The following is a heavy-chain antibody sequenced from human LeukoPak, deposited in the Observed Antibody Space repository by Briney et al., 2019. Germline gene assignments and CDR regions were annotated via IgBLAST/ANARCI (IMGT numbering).Heavy chain of an antibody. Sequence: SETLSLTCTVSGGSISSYYWSWIRQPPGKGLEWIGYIYYSGSTNYNPSLKSRVTISVDTSKNQFSLKLSSVTAADTAVYYCARQYRYNDYGGNSGGFDYWGQGTLVTVSS. V-gene: IGHV4-59*01. J-gene: IGHJ4*02. CDR2: IYYSGST. CDR3: ARQYRYNDYGGNSGGFDY. CDR1: GGSISSYY. D-gene: IGHD4-23*01.